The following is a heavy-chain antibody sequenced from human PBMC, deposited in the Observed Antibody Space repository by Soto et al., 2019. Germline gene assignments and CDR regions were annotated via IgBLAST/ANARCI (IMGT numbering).Heavy chain of an antibody. Sequence: SVKVSCKASGYTFTNYGFSLVRQAPGQGLEWMGRIIPILGIANYAQKFQGRVTITRDMSTSTAYMELSSLRSEDTAVYYCAAKTGYFYDSSGYAWGQGTLVTVSS. D-gene: IGHD3-22*01. CDR2: IIPILGIA. V-gene: IGHV1-69*04. CDR3: AAKTGYFYDSSGYA. CDR1: GYTFTNYG. J-gene: IGHJ4*02.